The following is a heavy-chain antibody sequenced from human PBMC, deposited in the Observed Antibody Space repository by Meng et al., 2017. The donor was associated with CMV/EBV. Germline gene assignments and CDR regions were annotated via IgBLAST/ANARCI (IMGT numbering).Heavy chain of an antibody. CDR1: YTFTSYD. CDR3: ARGPYSSSWYGYWFDP. Sequence: YTFTSYDSNWVRQATGQGLERMGWMNPKSGNTGYAQKFQGRVNMTRNNSISTAYMELSSLRSEDTAGYYCARGPYSSSWYGYWFDPWGQGTLVTVSS. D-gene: IGHD6-13*01. CDR2: MNPKSGNT. J-gene: IGHJ5*02. V-gene: IGHV1-8*01.